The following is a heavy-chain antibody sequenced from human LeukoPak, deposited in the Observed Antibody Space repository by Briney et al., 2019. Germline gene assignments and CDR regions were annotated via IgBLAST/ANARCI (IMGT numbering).Heavy chain of an antibody. J-gene: IGHJ5*02. V-gene: IGHV3-30*18. CDR1: GFTFSTCG. D-gene: IGHD6-19*01. Sequence: GKPLSLSCVTSGFTFSTCGMHRVRQAPGRGLEWVAMISHDGTTTHYADSVRGRFTVSRDTSKNTLYLQMDSLRDEDTAVYHCAKDLHSSGWYNYFDPWGQGTLVTVSS. CDR2: ISHDGTTT. CDR3: AKDLHSSGWYNYFDP.